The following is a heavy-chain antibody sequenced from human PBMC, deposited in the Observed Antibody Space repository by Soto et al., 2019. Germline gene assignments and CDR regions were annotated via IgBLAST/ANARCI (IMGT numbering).Heavy chain of an antibody. Sequence: QVQLVESGGGVVQPGRSLRLSCVATGFTFSSYAMNWVRQAPGKGLEWVAVISHDGSSQYYTDSVKGRFTISRDNSKNTLYVQMNSLRGEDTAVYYCARDYGSALDYWAREPWSPSPQ. CDR3: ARDYGSALDY. CDR1: GFTFSSYA. J-gene: IGHJ4*02. CDR2: ISHDGSSQ. V-gene: IGHV3-30-3*01. D-gene: IGHD3-10*01.